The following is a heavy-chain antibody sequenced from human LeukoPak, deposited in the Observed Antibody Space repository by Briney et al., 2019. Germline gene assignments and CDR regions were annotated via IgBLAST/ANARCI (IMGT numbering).Heavy chain of an antibody. V-gene: IGHV3-64*01. J-gene: IGHJ6*03. D-gene: IGHD1-26*01. Sequence: GGSLRLSCAASGFTFSSYAMHWVRQAPGKGLEYASAISSNGGSTYYANSVKGRFTISRDNSKNTLYLQMGSLRAEDMAVYYCARDFTEYSGSYYPYYYYMDVWGKGTTVTVSS. CDR2: ISSNGGST. CDR3: ARDFTEYSGSYYPYYYYMDV. CDR1: GFTFSSYA.